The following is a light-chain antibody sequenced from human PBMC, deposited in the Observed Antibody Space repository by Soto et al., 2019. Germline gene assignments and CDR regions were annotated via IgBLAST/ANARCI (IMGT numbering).Light chain of an antibody. Sequence: ENVLTQSPGTLSLSPGERATLSCRASQSVSSSYLTWYQQKPGQAPRLLIYGASSRATDIPDRFSGSGSGTDFTLTISRLESEDFAVYSCQQYDSSPVTFGQGTKLEIK. CDR3: QQYDSSPVT. CDR2: GAS. J-gene: IGKJ2*01. CDR1: QSVSSSY. V-gene: IGKV3-20*01.